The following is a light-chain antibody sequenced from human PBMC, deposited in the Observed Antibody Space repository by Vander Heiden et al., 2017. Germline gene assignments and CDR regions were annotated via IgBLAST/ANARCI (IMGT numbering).Light chain of an antibody. CDR2: EVS. V-gene: IGLV2-23*02. CDR1: SSDVGSYNL. Sequence: QSALTQPASVSGSPGQSITISCTGTSSDVGSYNLFSWYQQYSGKAPKLMIYEVSKRPSGVSNRFSGSKSGSTASLTISGLQAEDEADYYCCSYAGSSTLEVFGGGTKLTVL. CDR3: CSYAGSSTLEV. J-gene: IGLJ3*02.